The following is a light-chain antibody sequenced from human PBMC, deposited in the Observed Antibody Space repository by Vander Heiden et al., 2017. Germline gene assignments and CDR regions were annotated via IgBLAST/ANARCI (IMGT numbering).Light chain of an antibody. CDR2: WAS. Sequence: DIVMTQSPDSLAVSLGERATINCKSSQSVLYSSNNKNYLAWYQQKPGQPPKLLICWASTRESGVPDRFSGSGSGTDFTLTISSLQAEDGAVYYCQQYYSTPLTFGGGTKVEIK. CDR3: QQYYSTPLT. J-gene: IGKJ4*01. V-gene: IGKV4-1*01. CDR1: QSVLYSSNNKNY.